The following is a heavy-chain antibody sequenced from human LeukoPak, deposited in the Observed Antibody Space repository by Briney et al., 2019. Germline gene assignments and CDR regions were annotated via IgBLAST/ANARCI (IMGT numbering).Heavy chain of an antibody. J-gene: IGHJ4*02. CDR3: ARRRITGRYFDY. CDR1: GGSFSGYY. CDR2: INHSGST. Sequence: SETLSLTCAVYGGSFSGYYWSWIRQPPGKGLEWIGEINHSGSTNYNRSLKSRVTISVDTSKNQFYLKLSSVTAADTAVYYCARRRITGRYFDYWGQGTLVTVSS. D-gene: IGHD1-20*01. V-gene: IGHV4-34*01.